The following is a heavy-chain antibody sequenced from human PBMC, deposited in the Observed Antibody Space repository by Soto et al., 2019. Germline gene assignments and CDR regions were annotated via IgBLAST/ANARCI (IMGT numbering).Heavy chain of an antibody. CDR2: ISAYNGNT. Sequence: GASVKVSCKASGYTFTSYGISWVRQAPGQGLEWMGWISAYNGNTNYAQKLQGRVTMTTDTSTSTAYMELRSLRSDDTAVYYCASDIYCSGGSCALWFDPWGDGILVTVYS. V-gene: IGHV1-18*01. D-gene: IGHD2-15*01. J-gene: IGHJ5*02. CDR3: ASDIYCSGGSCALWFDP. CDR1: GYTFTSYG.